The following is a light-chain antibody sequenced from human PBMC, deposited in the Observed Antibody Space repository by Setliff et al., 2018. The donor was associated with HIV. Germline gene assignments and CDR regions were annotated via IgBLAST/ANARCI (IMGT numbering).Light chain of an antibody. J-gene: IGLJ1*01. CDR1: SSNIGAGFD. CDR3: QSYDSSLSGYV. V-gene: IGLV1-40*01. Sequence: QSVLTQPPSVSGAPGQRVTISCTGSSSNIGAGFDVHWYQQFPGTAPKLLIYSFTNRPSGVPDRFSGSKSGTSASLAIAGLQAEDEADYYCQSYDSSLSGYVFGTGTKVTGL. CDR2: SFT.